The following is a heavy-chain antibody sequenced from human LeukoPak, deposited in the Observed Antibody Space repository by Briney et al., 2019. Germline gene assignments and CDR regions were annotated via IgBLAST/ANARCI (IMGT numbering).Heavy chain of an antibody. CDR3: TRLGDNS. CDR2: IRNKASNYAT. D-gene: IGHD2-21*01. J-gene: IGHJ4*02. Sequence: GGSLKLSCAASGFTLSGSDIHWVRQPSGKGLEWVGRIRNKASNYATAYAASVKDRFTISRDDSKNTAYLQMNSLKTEDTAVYYCTRLGDNSWGQGTLVTVSS. CDR1: GFTLSGSD. V-gene: IGHV3-73*01.